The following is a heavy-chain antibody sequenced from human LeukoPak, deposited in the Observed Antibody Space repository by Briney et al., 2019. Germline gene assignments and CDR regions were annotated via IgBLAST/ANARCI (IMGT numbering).Heavy chain of an antibody. Sequence: SETLSLTCTVSGGSISSGSYYWSWIRQPAGKGLEWIGRIYTSGSTNYNPSLKSRVTISVDTSKNQFSLKLSSVTAADTAVYYCAREDKSITIFGVVPHYFDYWGQGTLVTVSS. J-gene: IGHJ4*02. CDR2: IYTSGST. V-gene: IGHV4-61*02. CDR1: GGSISSGSYY. D-gene: IGHD3-3*01. CDR3: AREDKSITIFGVVPHYFDY.